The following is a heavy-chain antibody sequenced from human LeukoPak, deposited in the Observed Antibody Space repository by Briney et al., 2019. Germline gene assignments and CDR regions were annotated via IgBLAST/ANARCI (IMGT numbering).Heavy chain of an antibody. CDR2: IIPILGIA. D-gene: IGHD3-9*01. CDR1: GGTFSSYA. V-gene: IGHV1-69*04. CDR3: DFAAPANVYYYYGMDV. J-gene: IGHJ6*02. Sequence: ASVKVSCKASGGTFSSYAISWVRQAPGQGLEWMGRIIPILGIANYAQKFQGRVTITADKSTSTAYMELSSLRSEDTAVYYCDFAAPANVYYYYGMDVWGQGTTVTVSS.